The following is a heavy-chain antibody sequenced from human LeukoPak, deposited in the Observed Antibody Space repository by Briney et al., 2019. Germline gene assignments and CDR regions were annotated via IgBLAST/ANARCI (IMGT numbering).Heavy chain of an antibody. CDR1: GYTFTGYY. V-gene: IGHV1-2*04. Sequence: GASVKVSCKASGYTFTGYYMHWVRQAPGQGLEWMGWINPNSGGTNYAQKFQGWVTMTRDTSISTAYMELSRLRSDGTAVYYCARGDSSGYYYLDYWGQGTLVTVSS. D-gene: IGHD3-22*01. CDR3: ARGDSSGYYYLDY. J-gene: IGHJ4*02. CDR2: INPNSGGT.